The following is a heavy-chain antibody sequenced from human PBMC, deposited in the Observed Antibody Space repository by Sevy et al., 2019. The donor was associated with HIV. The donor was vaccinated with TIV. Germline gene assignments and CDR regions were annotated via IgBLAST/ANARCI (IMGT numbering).Heavy chain of an antibody. CDR2: XXXXXXNK. CDR3: XXXXXXIXXXXXXX. J-gene: IGHJ3*01. CDR1: XXXXXXXX. V-gene: IGHV3-33*01. Sequence: GGSLRLXXAAXXXXXXXXXMXWXXXXPXXXXEWVAVXXXXXXNKYYADSVKGRFTISRDNSKNTLYLQMNSLRAEDTAVYXXXXXXXXIXXXXXXXXGXXXMVTVSS.